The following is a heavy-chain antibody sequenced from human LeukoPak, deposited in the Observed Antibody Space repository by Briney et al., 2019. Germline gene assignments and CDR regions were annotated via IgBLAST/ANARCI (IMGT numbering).Heavy chain of an antibody. Sequence: SETLSLTCAVYGGSFSGYYWSWIRQPPGKGLEWIGEINHSGSTNYNPSLKSRVTISVDTSKNQFSLKLSSVTAADTAVYYCARYYINYDILTGHQHYFDYWGQGTLVTVSS. CDR1: GGSFSGYY. J-gene: IGHJ4*02. CDR3: ARYYINYDILTGHQHYFDY. D-gene: IGHD3-9*01. V-gene: IGHV4-34*01. CDR2: INHSGST.